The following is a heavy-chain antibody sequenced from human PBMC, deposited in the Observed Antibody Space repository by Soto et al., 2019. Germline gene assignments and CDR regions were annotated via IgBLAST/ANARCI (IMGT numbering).Heavy chain of an antibody. Sequence: ASVKLSCKTSGYTFIGYYIHLVRQAPGQGLEWMGWINPNSGATNYAQNFQGWVTMTRDTSISTAYMELSRLRSDDTAVYFCAREPVSTVITTNYYFDYWGQGTLVTVSS. D-gene: IGHD4-17*01. CDR1: GYTFIGYY. J-gene: IGHJ4*02. V-gene: IGHV1-2*04. CDR2: INPNSGAT. CDR3: AREPVSTVITTNYYFDY.